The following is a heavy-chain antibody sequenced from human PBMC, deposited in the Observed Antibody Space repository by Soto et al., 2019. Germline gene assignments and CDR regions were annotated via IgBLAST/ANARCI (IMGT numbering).Heavy chain of an antibody. J-gene: IGHJ6*02. D-gene: IGHD3-9*01. V-gene: IGHV5-10-1*01. CDR1: GYSFTSYW. CDR2: IDPSDSYT. Sequence: PGESLKISCKGSGYSFTSYWISWVRQMPGKGLEWMGRIDPSDSYTNYSPSFQGHVTISADKSISTAYLQWSSLKASDTAMYYCARHLTYYDILTGYYTPYYYYGMDVWGQGTTVTAP. CDR3: ARHLTYYDILTGYYTPYYYYGMDV.